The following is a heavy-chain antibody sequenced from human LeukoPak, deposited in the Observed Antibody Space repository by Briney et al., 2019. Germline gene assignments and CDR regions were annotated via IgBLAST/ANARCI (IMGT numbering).Heavy chain of an antibody. V-gene: IGHV6-1*01. D-gene: IGHD6-13*01. J-gene: IGHJ4*02. Sequence: SQTLSLTCAISGDSVSSNSAAWNWIRQSPSRGLEWLGRTYYRSKWYNDYAVSVKSRITINPDTSKNQFSLQLNSVTPEDTAVYYCARDVAVHYSSSWSTRFDYWGQGTLVTVSS. CDR2: TYYRSKWYN. CDR3: ARDVAVHYSSSWSTRFDY. CDR1: GDSVSSNSAA.